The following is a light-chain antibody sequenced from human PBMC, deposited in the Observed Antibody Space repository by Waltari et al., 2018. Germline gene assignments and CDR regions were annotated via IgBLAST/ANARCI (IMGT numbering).Light chain of an antibody. Sequence: QTVVTQEPPLTVSPGGTVTLPCASSTGAVTSVYYPNWFQQKPGQAPRALIYRTSNKPYWTPARFSGSLLGGKAALTLSGVQPEDEADYYCLLYYGGAVVFGGGTKLTVL. CDR3: LLYYGGAVV. CDR2: RTS. V-gene: IGLV7-43*01. CDR1: TGAVTSVYY. J-gene: IGLJ2*01.